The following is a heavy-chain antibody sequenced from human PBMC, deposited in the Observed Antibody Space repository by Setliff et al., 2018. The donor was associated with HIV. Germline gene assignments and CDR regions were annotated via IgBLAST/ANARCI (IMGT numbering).Heavy chain of an antibody. CDR3: ARPNYYDSSGSFDY. CDR2: ISSSSRSK. D-gene: IGHD3-22*01. Sequence: GGSLRLSCEASGFTFSTYSMNWVRQAPGKGLEWVSSISSSSRSKYYADSVKGRFTISRDSAKNSLYLQMNSLTAEDTAVYYCARPNYYDSSGSFDYWGQGTLVTVSS. V-gene: IGHV3-21*01. J-gene: IGHJ4*02. CDR1: GFTFSTYS.